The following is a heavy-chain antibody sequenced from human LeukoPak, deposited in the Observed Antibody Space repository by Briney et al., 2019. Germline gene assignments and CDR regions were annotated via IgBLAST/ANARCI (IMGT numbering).Heavy chain of an antibody. CDR3: ARDVPLDY. CDR1: GITLSNYG. V-gene: IGHV3-64D*09. CDR2: ISNNGDST. D-gene: IGHD3-10*02. J-gene: IGHJ4*02. Sequence: GGSLRLSCSASGITLSNYGMHWVRQAPGKGLEYVSAISNNGDSTYYADSVWGRFTISRDNSKNMLYLQMSSLRAEDTAVYYCARDVPLDYWGQGTLVTVSS.